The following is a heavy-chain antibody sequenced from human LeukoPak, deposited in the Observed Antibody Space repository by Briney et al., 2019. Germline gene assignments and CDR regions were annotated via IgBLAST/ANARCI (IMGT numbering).Heavy chain of an antibody. Sequence: PGGSLRLSCAASGFTFSSYSMNWVRQAPGKGLEWVSSISSSSSYIYYADSVKGRFTISRDNAKNSLYLQMNSLRAEDTAVYYCARDQKPYDYVDAFDIWGQGTMVTDSS. CDR2: ISSSSSYI. D-gene: IGHD3-16*01. CDR1: GFTFSSYS. V-gene: IGHV3-21*01. J-gene: IGHJ3*02. CDR3: ARDQKPYDYVDAFDI.